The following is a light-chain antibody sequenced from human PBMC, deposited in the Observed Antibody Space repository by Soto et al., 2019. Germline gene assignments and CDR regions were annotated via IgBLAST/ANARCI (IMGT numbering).Light chain of an antibody. Sequence: SVLPQPASVSVSPGQSITASCTGTSSDVGAYDYVSWYQHHPGKAPKLMIYDVSYRPSGVSNRFSGSKSGNTASLTISGLQAEDEADYYCSSYTSSSTLVFGTGTKVTVL. CDR2: DVS. CDR3: SSYTSSSTLV. CDR1: SSDVGAYDY. V-gene: IGLV2-14*03. J-gene: IGLJ1*01.